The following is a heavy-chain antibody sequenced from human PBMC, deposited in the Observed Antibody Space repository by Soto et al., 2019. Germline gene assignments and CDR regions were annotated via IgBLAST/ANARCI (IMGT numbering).Heavy chain of an antibody. CDR2: IGGSGGYK. Sequence: EVQLLESGGGLVQPGGSLRLSCAASGFFFSSYAMSWVRQAPGKGLEWVSGIGGSGGYKSYADSVKGRFTISRDNSKNTLYLQMENLGAEDTAVYYCAKDAAMVSSTFNYFDYWGQGTLVAVSS. V-gene: IGHV3-23*01. CDR3: AKDAAMVSSTFNYFDY. D-gene: IGHD6-13*01. J-gene: IGHJ4*02. CDR1: GFFFSSYA.